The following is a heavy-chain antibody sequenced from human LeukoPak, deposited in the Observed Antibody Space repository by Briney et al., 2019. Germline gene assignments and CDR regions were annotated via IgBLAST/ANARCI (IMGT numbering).Heavy chain of an antibody. D-gene: IGHD3-10*01. CDR3: TTDQVIGRSYYNVIGWFTGPSYDY. CDR1: GFTFSNAW. J-gene: IGHJ4*02. CDR2: IKSKTDGGTT. V-gene: IGHV3-15*01. Sequence: GGSLRLSCAASGFTFSNAWMSWVRQAPGKGPEWVARIKSKTDGGTTDYAAPVKGRFTISRDDSKNTLYLQMNSLKTEDTAVYYCTTDQVIGRSYYNVIGWFTGPSYDYWGQGTLVTVSS.